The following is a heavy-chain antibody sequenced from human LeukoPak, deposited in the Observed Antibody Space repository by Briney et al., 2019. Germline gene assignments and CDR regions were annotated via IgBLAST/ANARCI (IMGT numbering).Heavy chain of an antibody. V-gene: IGHV4-59*01. CDR3: ATTTIRLGY. D-gene: IGHD1-26*01. J-gene: IGHJ4*02. CDR2: MYYSGST. Sequence: PSETLSLTCAVSGASISSYYWSWIRQPPGKGLEWIGYMYYSGSTKDNPSLKSRVTILVDTSKNQFSLKLSSVTAADTAVYYCATTTIRLGYWGQGTLVTVSS. CDR1: GASISSYY.